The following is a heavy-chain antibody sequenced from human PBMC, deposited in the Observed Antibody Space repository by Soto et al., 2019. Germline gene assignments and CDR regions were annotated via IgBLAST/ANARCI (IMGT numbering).Heavy chain of an antibody. CDR1: RVTFSCYS. J-gene: IGHJ4*02. V-gene: IGHV1-69*01. CDR3: ARAVGEAVAGTGFDY. D-gene: IGHD6-19*01. Sequence: SVKVCWKASRVTFSCYSPSWVRQATGQGLEWMGGIIPIFGTANYAQKFQGRVTITADESTSTAYMELSSLRSEDTAVYYCARAVGEAVAGTGFDYWGQGTLVTVSS. CDR2: IIPIFGTA.